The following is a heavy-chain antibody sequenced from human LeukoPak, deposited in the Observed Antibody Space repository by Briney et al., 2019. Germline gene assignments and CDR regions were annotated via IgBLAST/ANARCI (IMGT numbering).Heavy chain of an antibody. CDR1: GGSISSYY. V-gene: IGHV4-59*01. D-gene: IGHD6-13*01. CDR3: PRTIAVAGTVFDY. J-gene: IGHJ4*02. CDR2: IYYSGST. Sequence: SETLSLTCTVSGGSISSYYWSWIRQPPGKGLEWIGYIYYSGSTNYNPSLKSRVTISVDTSKNQFSLKLSSVTAADTAVYYCPRTIAVAGTVFDYWGQGTLVTVSS.